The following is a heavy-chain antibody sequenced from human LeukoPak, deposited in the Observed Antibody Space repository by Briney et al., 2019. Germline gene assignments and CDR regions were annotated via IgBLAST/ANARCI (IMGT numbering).Heavy chain of an antibody. CDR2: ISPGSPTV. Sequence: GGSLRLSCAASGFTFSSYGMHWVRQAPGKGLEWVSYISPGSPTVYYADSVKGRLTISRDNAKNSLYLQMNSLRDEDTAVYYCARVRGPTVLTMYFDYWGQGSLVTVSS. D-gene: IGHD4-17*01. J-gene: IGHJ4*02. V-gene: IGHV3-48*02. CDR1: GFTFSSYG. CDR3: ARVRGPTVLTMYFDY.